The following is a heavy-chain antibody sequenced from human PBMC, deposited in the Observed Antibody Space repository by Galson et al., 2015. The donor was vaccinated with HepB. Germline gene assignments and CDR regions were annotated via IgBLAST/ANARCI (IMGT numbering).Heavy chain of an antibody. CDR2: TWYTSRWYN. CDR3: ARGSNWYFDL. CDR1: GDSVSSNIAA. Sequence: CAISGDSVSSNIAAWNWIRQSPSRGLEWLGRTWYTSRWYNDYTVSVKSRITINPDASKNQFSLQLNSVTPEDTSVYYCARGSNWYFDLWGRGTLVTVSS. J-gene: IGHJ2*01. V-gene: IGHV6-1*01. D-gene: IGHD3-10*01.